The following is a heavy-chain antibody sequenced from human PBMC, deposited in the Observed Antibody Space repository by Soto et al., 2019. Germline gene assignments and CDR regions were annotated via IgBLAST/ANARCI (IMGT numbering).Heavy chain of an antibody. CDR1: GGSISTSNW. CDR2: VYHSGST. CDR3: VRQGIGVLHGLVDV. Sequence: SETLSLTCAVSGGSISTSNWWSWVRQPPGKGLEWIGEVYHSGSTNYNPSFKSRVAISVDKSMKQFSLRLNSVTAADTAVYYCVRQGIGVLHGLVDVWGQGTTVTVSS. J-gene: IGHJ6*02. D-gene: IGHD3-10*01. V-gene: IGHV4-4*02.